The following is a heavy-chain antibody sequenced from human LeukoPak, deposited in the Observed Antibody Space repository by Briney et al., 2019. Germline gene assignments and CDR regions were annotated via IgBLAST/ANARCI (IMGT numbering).Heavy chain of an antibody. CDR3: ARRGTYYDILTGYSYYFDY. CDR2: ISSGGSSI. J-gene: IGHJ4*02. Sequence: GGSLRLFRAASGFIFKFYEMRWVRQAPGEGLECLSYISSGGSSIYYAHSVKGRFTISRDNAKNSLYLQMNSLRAENTAVYYSARRGTYYDILTGYSYYFDYWGQGTLVTVSS. D-gene: IGHD3-9*01. V-gene: IGHV3-48*03. CDR1: GFIFKFYE.